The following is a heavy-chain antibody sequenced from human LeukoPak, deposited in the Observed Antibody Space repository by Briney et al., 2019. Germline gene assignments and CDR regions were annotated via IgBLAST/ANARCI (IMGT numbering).Heavy chain of an antibody. V-gene: IGHV3-30-3*01. CDR1: GFTFSSYA. J-gene: IGHJ4*02. Sequence: GGSLRLSCAASGFTFSSYAMHWVRQAPGKGLEWVAVISYDGSNKYYADSVKGRFTISRDNSKNTLYLQMNSLRAEDTAVYYCARVRGSIAVAGPFDYWGQGTLVTVSS. CDR2: ISYDGSNK. D-gene: IGHD6-19*01. CDR3: ARVRGSIAVAGPFDY.